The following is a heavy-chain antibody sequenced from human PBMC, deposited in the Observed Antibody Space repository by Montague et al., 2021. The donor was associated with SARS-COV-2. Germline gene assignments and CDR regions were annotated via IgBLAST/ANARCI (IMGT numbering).Heavy chain of an antibody. Sequence: SETLSLTCAVYGGSFSDYHWSWIRKPPGQGLEWNGEINHSGNTXXXPSXXXRVTISRDTSKSQFSLKLSSVTAADTAVYYCARGLTDISMIVVVLLGASHYFDSWGQGTLVTVSS. CDR1: GGSFSDYH. J-gene: IGHJ4*02. V-gene: IGHV4-34*01. CDR2: INHSGNT. D-gene: IGHD3-22*01. CDR3: ARGLTDISMIVVVLLGASHYFDS.